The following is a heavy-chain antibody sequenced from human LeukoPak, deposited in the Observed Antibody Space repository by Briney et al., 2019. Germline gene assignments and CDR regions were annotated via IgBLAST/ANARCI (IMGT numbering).Heavy chain of an antibody. CDR3: ARDFLAAGDY. J-gene: IGHJ4*02. CDR1: GFIFSSYT. CDR2: INSGSTNP. V-gene: IGHV3-21*01. D-gene: IGHD6-13*01. Sequence: PGGSLRLPCEASGFIFSSYTMNWIRQAPGKGLEWVASINSGSTNPYYADSVKGRFTIFRDDAKKSLYLQMTSLRVEDTSVYYCARDFLAAGDYWGQGTLVTVSS.